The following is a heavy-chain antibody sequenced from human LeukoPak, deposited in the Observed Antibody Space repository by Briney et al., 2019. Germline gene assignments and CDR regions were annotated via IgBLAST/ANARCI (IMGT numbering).Heavy chain of an antibody. Sequence: ASVKVSCKASGGTFSSYAISWVRQAPGQGLEWMGGIIPIFGTANYAQKFQGRVTITADESTSTAYMELSSLRSEDTAVYYCARENRFLEWLQNHWFDPWGQGTLVTVSS. V-gene: IGHV1-69*13. J-gene: IGHJ5*02. CDR2: IIPIFGTA. CDR3: ARENRFLEWLQNHWFDP. D-gene: IGHD3-3*01. CDR1: GGTFSSYA.